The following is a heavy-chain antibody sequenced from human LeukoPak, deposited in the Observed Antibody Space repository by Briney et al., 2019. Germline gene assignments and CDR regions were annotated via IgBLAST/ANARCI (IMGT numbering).Heavy chain of an antibody. Sequence: PGGSLRLSCAASGFTSSDYYMNWIRQAPGKGLEWVSYISSSGNTIYYADSMKGRFTISRDHAKNSLYLQMNSLRAEDTAVYYCARDDGDYRRGVDYWGQGTLVTVSS. J-gene: IGHJ4*02. D-gene: IGHD4-17*01. V-gene: IGHV3-11*01. CDR3: ARDDGDYRRGVDY. CDR2: ISSSGNTI. CDR1: GFTSSDYY.